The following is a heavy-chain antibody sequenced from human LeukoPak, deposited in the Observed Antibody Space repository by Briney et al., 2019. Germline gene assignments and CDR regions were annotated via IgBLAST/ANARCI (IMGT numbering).Heavy chain of an antibody. D-gene: IGHD2-8*01. CDR1: GYTFTSYG. V-gene: IGHV1-18*01. CDR3: ARDDCTNGVCYKGDY. J-gene: IGHJ4*02. Sequence: GASVKVSCKATGYTFTSYGISWVRQAPGQGLEWMGWISAYNGNTNYAQKLQGRVTMTTDTSTSTVYMELRSLRSDDTAVYYCARDDCTNGVCYKGDYWGQGTLVTVSS. CDR2: ISAYNGNT.